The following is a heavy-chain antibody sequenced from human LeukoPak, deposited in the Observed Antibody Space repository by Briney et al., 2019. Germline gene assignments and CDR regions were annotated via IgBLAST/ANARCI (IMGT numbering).Heavy chain of an antibody. V-gene: IGHV3-23*01. CDR2: ITASGGNT. Sequence: PGGSLRLSCAASGLTFSSYAMSWDRQAPGKGLEWVSSITASGGNTYYADSVKGRFTISRDNSKNTLFLQMSSLRAEDTAVYYCARGGIAARFAYWGQGTLVTVSS. CDR3: ARGGIAARFAY. J-gene: IGHJ4*02. D-gene: IGHD6-6*01. CDR1: GLTFSSYA.